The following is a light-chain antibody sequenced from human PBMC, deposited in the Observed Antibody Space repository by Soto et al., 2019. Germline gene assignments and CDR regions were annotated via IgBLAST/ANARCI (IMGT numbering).Light chain of an antibody. CDR1: SSNIGARYD. CDR3: QSYESTLSGYV. J-gene: IGLJ1*01. CDR2: GNN. V-gene: IGLV1-40*01. Sequence: QSVLTQPPSVSGAPGQTVTISCTGSSSNIGARYDVHWYQQLPGTAPKLLIYGNNNRPSGVPDRISGSKSDTSASLAITGLQAEDEADYYCQSYESTLSGYVFGTGTKVTVL.